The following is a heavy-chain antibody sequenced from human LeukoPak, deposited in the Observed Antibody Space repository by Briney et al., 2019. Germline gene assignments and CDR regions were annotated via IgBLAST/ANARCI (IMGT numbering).Heavy chain of an antibody. J-gene: IGHJ4*02. Sequence: ASVKVSCKASGYTFTGYYMHWVRQAPGQGLEWMGWINPNSGGTNYAQKFQGRVTMTRATSISTAYMELSRLRSDDTAVYYCARRLSRLSHQFDYWGQGTLVTVSS. CDR2: INPNSGGT. CDR3: ARRLSRLSHQFDY. D-gene: IGHD2/OR15-2a*01. V-gene: IGHV1-2*02. CDR1: GYTFTGYY.